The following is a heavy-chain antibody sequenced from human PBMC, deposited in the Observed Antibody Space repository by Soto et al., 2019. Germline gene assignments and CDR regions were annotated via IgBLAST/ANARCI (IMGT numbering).Heavy chain of an antibody. J-gene: IGHJ4*02. CDR1: GFTFSSTNY. CDR2: IYSGGTT. D-gene: IGHD3-3*01. V-gene: IGHV3-53*01. Sequence: GGSLRLSCVVSGFTFSSTNYMSWVRQPQGKGMKGVSVIYSGGTTFYADSVKGRFTISSDNSKNTLYLQMNSLRAEDTAVYYYDVYGYWGPGTLVT. CDR3: DVYGY.